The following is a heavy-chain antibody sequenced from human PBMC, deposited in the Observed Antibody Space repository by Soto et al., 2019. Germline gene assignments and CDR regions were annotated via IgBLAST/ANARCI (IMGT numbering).Heavy chain of an antibody. V-gene: IGHV1-58*01. CDR3: AAPPNRDAYNYGY. CDR2: IVVGSGST. D-gene: IGHD5-12*01. Sequence: ASVKVSCKTSGLTFSSSAVQWVRQARGQRLEWIGWIVVGSGSTKYAQKFQERVTITRDMSTSTAYMELSSLRSEDTAVYYCAAPPNRDAYNYGYWGQGTLVTVSS. J-gene: IGHJ4*02. CDR1: GLTFSSSA.